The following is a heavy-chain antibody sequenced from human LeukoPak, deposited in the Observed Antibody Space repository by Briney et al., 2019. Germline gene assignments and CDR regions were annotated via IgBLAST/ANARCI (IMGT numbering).Heavy chain of an antibody. CDR1: GFTFDDYA. D-gene: IGHD3-22*01. Sequence: GGSLGLSCAASGFTFDDYAMHWVRQAPGKGLEWVSGISWNSGSIGYADSVKGRFTISRDNAKNSLYLQMNSLRAEDTALYYCAKGKYYDSSGYCDYWGQGTLVTVSS. CDR2: ISWNSGSI. J-gene: IGHJ4*02. V-gene: IGHV3-9*01. CDR3: AKGKYYDSSGYCDY.